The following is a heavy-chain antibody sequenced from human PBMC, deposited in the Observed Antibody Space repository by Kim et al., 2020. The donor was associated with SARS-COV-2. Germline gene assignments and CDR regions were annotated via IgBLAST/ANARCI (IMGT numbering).Heavy chain of an antibody. CDR1: GGTFSSYA. Sequence: SVKVSCKASGGTFSSYAISWVRQAPGQGLEWMGGIIPIFGTANYAQEFQGRVTITADESTSTAYMELSSLRSEDTAVYYCARAGGLGATTLDYWGQGTLVTVSS. CDR2: IIPIFGTA. CDR3: ARAGGLGATTLDY. J-gene: IGHJ4*02. V-gene: IGHV1-69*13. D-gene: IGHD1-26*01.